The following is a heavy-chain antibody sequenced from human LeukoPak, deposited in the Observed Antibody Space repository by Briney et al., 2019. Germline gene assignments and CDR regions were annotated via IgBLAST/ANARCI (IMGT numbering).Heavy chain of an antibody. J-gene: IGHJ6*03. Sequence: SETLSLTCTVSGASISSSSWTWIRRSPGKGLESLGFISNNGKTKYKSSFEGRVSMSLDTSKSQFSLTLSSVTAADTAVYFCARRIYSGTVRHLLYSFMDVWGKGTTVIVS. CDR1: GASISSSS. V-gene: IGHV4-59*08. CDR3: ARRIYSGTVRHLLYSFMDV. CDR2: ISNNGKT. D-gene: IGHD2-21*01.